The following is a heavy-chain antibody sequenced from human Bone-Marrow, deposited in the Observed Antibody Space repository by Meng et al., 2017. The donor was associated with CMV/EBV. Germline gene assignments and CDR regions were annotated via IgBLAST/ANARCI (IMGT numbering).Heavy chain of an antibody. CDR2: IYPDDSDT. J-gene: IGHJ4*02. Sequence: GGSLRLSCKGSGYSFTSYWIGWVRQMPGKGLEWMGIIYPDDSDTRYSPSFQGQVTISADKSINTAYLQWSSLKASDTAMYYCARVGVVVPAARGSFDYWGQGTLVTVSS. CDR3: ARVGVVVPAARGSFDY. V-gene: IGHV5-51*01. CDR1: GYSFTSYW. D-gene: IGHD2-2*01.